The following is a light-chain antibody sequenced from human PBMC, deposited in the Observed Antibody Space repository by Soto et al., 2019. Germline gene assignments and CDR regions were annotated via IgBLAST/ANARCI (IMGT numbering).Light chain of an antibody. CDR1: QIVSSAY. CDR3: QQYGTSPQT. Sequence: EIVLTRSPGTLSLSPGGRATLSCRASQIVSSAYVAWYQQKPGQAPKLLIFDASTRAAGTPDRFSASGSGTDYILTISGLEPDDSAVYYCQQYGTSPQTFGQGTTVQI. V-gene: IGKV3-20*01. CDR2: DAS. J-gene: IGKJ1*01.